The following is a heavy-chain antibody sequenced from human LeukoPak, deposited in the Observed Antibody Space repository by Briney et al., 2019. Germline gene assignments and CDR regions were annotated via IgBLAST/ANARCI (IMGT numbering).Heavy chain of an antibody. D-gene: IGHD3-22*01. CDR2: ISPGGDGT. CDR3: AKVRYDISGYALDF. CDR1: GVTFNSYA. Sequence: PGRSLRLSCAASGVTFNSYAMSWVRQAPGKGLEWLSGISPGGDGTYYADSVKGRFTTLRDNSKNKVYLQLKSLRAGDTAVYYCAKVRYDISGYALDFWGQGTLVTVSS. V-gene: IGHV3-23*01. J-gene: IGHJ4*02.